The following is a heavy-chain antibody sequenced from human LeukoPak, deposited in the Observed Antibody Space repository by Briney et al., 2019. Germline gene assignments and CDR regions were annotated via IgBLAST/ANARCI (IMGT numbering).Heavy chain of an antibody. CDR2: IIPMLGIA. CDR1: GGTFSSYA. D-gene: IGHD5-18*01. CDR3: ARGTQLWLHLFDY. V-gene: IGHV1-69*04. Sequence: SVKVSCKASGGTFSSYAISWVRQAPGQGLEWMGRIIPMLGIANYAQKFQGRVTITADKSTSTAYMELISLTSEDTAVYYCARGTQLWLHLFDYWGQGTLVTVSS. J-gene: IGHJ4*02.